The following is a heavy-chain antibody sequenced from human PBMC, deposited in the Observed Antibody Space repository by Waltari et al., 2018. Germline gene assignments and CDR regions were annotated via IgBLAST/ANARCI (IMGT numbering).Heavy chain of an antibody. D-gene: IGHD2-21*01. Sequence: EVQLVQSGGGLVQPGGSLRLSCAASEFIFSNYEMHWNRQAPGKGLEWVSYISSRGTTIYYADSVKGRFTISRDNAKKSLYLQMKGLRAEDTAVYYCARERNTFIPFDYWGQGALVTVSS. V-gene: IGHV3-48*03. CDR3: ARERNTFIPFDY. CDR2: ISSRGTTI. CDR1: EFIFSNYE. J-gene: IGHJ4*02.